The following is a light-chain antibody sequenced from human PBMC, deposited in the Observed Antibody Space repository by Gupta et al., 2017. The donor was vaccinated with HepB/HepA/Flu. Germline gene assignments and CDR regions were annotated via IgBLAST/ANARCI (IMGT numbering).Light chain of an antibody. CDR2: GAS. CDR1: QSVSSSY. CDR3: QQYGRSLWT. J-gene: IGKJ1*01. V-gene: IGKV3-20*01. Sequence: EIVLTQSPGTLSLSPGERATLSCRASQSVSSSYLAWYQQEPGQAPRLLIYGASSRATGIPDRFSGSGSGTDFTLTISRLEPEDFAVYYCQQYGRSLWTFGQGTRVEIK.